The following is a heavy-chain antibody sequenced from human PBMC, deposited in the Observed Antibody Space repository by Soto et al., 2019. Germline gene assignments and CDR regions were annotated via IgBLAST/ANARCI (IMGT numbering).Heavy chain of an antibody. Sequence: QVQLQQWGAGLLKPSETLSLTCAVYGGSFSGYYWSWIRQPPGKGLEWIGEINHSGSTNYNPSLKSRVTISVDTSKNQFSLKLSSVTAADTAVYYCARAPPRITIFGVASQYYYYMDVWGKGTTVTVSS. CDR3: ARAPPRITIFGVASQYYYYMDV. V-gene: IGHV4-34*01. CDR2: INHSGST. CDR1: GGSFSGYY. J-gene: IGHJ6*03. D-gene: IGHD3-3*01.